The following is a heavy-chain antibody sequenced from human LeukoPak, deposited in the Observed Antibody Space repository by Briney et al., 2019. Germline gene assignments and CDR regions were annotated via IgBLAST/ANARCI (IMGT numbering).Heavy chain of an antibody. CDR2: IYYSGST. CDR1: GGSISSYY. D-gene: IGHD6-13*01. CDR3: ARVCRIAAAGRHYYYYMDV. Sequence: SETLSLTCTVSGGSISSYYWSWIRQPPGKGLEWIGYIYYSGSTNYNPSLKSRVTISVDRSKNQFSLKLSSVTAADTAVYYCARVCRIAAAGRHYYYYMDVWGKGTTVTVSS. J-gene: IGHJ6*03. V-gene: IGHV4-59*12.